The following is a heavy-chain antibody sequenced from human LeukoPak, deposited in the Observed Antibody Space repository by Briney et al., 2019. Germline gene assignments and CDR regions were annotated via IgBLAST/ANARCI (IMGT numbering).Heavy chain of an antibody. CDR1: GYTFTSYY. J-gene: IGHJ6*02. CDR2: INPSGGST. V-gene: IGHV1-46*01. D-gene: IGHD5-18*01. CDR3: ARDLGADLNTAMPTRYYYGMDV. Sequence: GASVKVSCKASGYTFTSYYMHWVRQAPGQGLEWMGIINPSGGSTSYAQKFQGRVTMTRDTSTSTVYMELSSLRSENTAVYYCARDLGADLNTAMPTRYYYGMDVWGQGTTVTVSS.